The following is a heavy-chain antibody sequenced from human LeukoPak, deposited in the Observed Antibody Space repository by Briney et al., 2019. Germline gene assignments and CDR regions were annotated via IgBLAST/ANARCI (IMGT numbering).Heavy chain of an antibody. V-gene: IGHV3-23*01. CDR1: GFTFSSYA. D-gene: IGHD6-19*01. CDR2: ISGSGGST. Sequence: GALRLSCAASGFTFSSYAMSWVRQAPGKGLEWVSAISGSGGSTYYADSVKGRFTISRDNSKNTLYLQMNSLRAEDTAVYYCAREPPGGIAVAAYFDYWGQGTLVTVSS. CDR3: AREPPGGIAVAAYFDY. J-gene: IGHJ4*02.